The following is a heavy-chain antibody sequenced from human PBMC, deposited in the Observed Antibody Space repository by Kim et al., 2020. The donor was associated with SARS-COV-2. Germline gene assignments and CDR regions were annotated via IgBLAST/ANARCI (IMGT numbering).Heavy chain of an antibody. J-gene: IGHJ5*02. CDR3: ARHGRGDILGGP. CDR1: GGFISSFY. V-gene: IGHV4-59*08. Sequence: SETLSLTCSVSGGFISSFYWSWFRQSPGKGLEWMGSIYYSGSTNYNPSIKSRVTISVDTSKNQFSLKLSSVTAADTAVYYCARHGRGDILGGPWGQGTLVTVSS. D-gene: IGHD5-12*01. CDR2: IYYSGST.